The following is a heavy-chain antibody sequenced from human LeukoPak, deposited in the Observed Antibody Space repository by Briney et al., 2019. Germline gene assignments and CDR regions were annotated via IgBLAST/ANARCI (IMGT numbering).Heavy chain of an antibody. CDR1: GFTFNSFA. CDR2: IKSKIDGGTT. CDR3: AKGTSMTTPRGNWFDP. Sequence: GGSLRLSCAASGFTFNSFAMNWVRQAPGKGLEWVGRIKSKIDGGTTDYVAPVKGRFTISRDDSRNTLYLQVNSLRAEDTAVYYCAKGTSMTTPRGNWFDPWGQGTLVTVSS. J-gene: IGHJ5*02. V-gene: IGHV3-15*01. D-gene: IGHD4-17*01.